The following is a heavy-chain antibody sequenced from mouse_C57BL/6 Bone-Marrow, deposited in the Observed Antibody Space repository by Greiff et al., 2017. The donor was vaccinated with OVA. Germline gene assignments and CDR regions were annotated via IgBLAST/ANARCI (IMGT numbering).Heavy chain of an antibody. CDR3: ARHEITTVVGYWYFDV. V-gene: IGHV5-6*02. D-gene: IGHD1-1*01. J-gene: IGHJ1*03. Sequence: DVKLVESGGDLVKPGGSLKLSCAASGFTFSSYGMSWVRQTPDKRLEWVATISSGGSYTYYPDSVKGRFTISRDNAKNTLYLQMSSLKSEDTAMYYCARHEITTVVGYWYFDVWGTGTTVTVSS. CDR2: ISSGGSYT. CDR1: GFTFSSYG.